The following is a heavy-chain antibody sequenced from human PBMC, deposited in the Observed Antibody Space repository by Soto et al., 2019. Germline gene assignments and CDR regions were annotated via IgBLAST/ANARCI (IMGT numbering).Heavy chain of an antibody. D-gene: IGHD3-10*01. CDR3: ASHYYCSGSSSFYY. Sequence: QLQLQETGPGLVKPSETLSLTCTVSGGSISSSSYYWGWIRQPPGQGLEWIGRIYYSESNYYNPPLQSRLTVSLVPSNNQLSLKLSSVTAAHTAVYYCASHYYCSGSSSFYYWGQRTLVTVSS. CDR1: GGSISSSSYY. CDR2: IYYSESN. V-gene: IGHV4-39*01. J-gene: IGHJ4*02.